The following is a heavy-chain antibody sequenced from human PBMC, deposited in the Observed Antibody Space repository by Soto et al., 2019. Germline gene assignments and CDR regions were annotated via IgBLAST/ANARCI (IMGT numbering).Heavy chain of an antibody. V-gene: IGHV4-4*02. J-gene: IGHJ4*02. Sequence: SETLSLTCAVSGGSISTTNWWHWVRQPPGKGLEWIGEIYHSGSTNYNPSLKSRVTISVDTSKNQFSLKLSSVTAADTAVYYCARLYSSSWSGDYWGQGTLVTVSS. D-gene: IGHD6-13*01. CDR2: IYHSGST. CDR3: ARLYSSSWSGDY. CDR1: GGSISTTNW.